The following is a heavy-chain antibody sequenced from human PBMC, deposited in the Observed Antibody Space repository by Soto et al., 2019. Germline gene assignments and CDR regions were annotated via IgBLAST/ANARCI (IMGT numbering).Heavy chain of an antibody. D-gene: IGHD5-18*01. CDR1: GFTFSSYE. Sequence: TGGSLRLSCAASGFTFSSYEMNWVRQAPGKGLEWVSYISSSGSTIYYADSVKGRFTISRDNAKNSLYLQMNSLRAEDTAVYYCARDRRQLNLDYWGQGTLVTVSS. CDR2: ISSSGSTI. CDR3: ARDRRQLNLDY. V-gene: IGHV3-48*03. J-gene: IGHJ4*02.